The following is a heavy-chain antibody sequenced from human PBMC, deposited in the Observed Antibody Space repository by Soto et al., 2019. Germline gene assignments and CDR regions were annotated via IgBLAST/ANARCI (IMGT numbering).Heavy chain of an antibody. CDR1: GGTFSSYA. Sequence: QVQLVQSGAEVKKPGSSVKVSCKASGGTFSSYAISWVRQAPGQGLEWMGGIIPIFGTANYAQKFQGRVTXPXXXSXRTAYMELSSLRSEDTAVYYCARGYYYDSSGYYWYYYYGMDVWGQGTTVTVSS. CDR3: ARGYYYDSSGYYWYYYYGMDV. J-gene: IGHJ6*02. CDR2: IIPIFGTA. D-gene: IGHD3-22*01. V-gene: IGHV1-69*05.